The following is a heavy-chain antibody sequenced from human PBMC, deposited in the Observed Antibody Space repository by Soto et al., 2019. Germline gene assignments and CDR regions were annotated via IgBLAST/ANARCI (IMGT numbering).Heavy chain of an antibody. Sequence: WGSLRLSCAAARFTFSDYGMHWVRQAGGRGLQWVSGISDRGDTTHYADSVKGRFTISRDTSKNTLYLQLNTLRADDTAVYYCAKDKPGTTYFDYWGQGTLVTVSS. CDR3: AKDKPGTTYFDY. D-gene: IGHD1-1*01. J-gene: IGHJ4*02. CDR1: RFTFSDYG. CDR2: ISDRGDTT. V-gene: IGHV3-23*01.